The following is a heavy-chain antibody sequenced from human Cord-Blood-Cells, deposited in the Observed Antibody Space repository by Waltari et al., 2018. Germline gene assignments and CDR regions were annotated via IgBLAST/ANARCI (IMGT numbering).Heavy chain of an antibody. CDR2: INPSGGST. D-gene: IGHD6-6*01. CDR3: ARDIRPYLSSSSFDY. Sequence: QVQLVQSGAEVKKPGASVKVSCKASGYTFTSYYMHWVRPAPGQGLEWMGIINPSGGSTSYAQKFQGRVTMTRDTSTSTVYMELSSLRSEDTAVYYCARDIRPYLSSSSFDYWGQGTLVTVSS. V-gene: IGHV1-46*01. CDR1: GYTFTSYY. J-gene: IGHJ4*02.